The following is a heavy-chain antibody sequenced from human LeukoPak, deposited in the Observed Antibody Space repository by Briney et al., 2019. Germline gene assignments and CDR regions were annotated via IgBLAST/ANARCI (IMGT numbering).Heavy chain of an antibody. CDR3: ARARPRSVYYFDY. CDR2: IYYSGST. D-gene: IGHD6-6*01. Sequence: SETLSRTCTVSGGSISSYYWSWIRQPPGKGLEWIGYIYYSGSTNYNPSLKSPVTISVDTSKNQFSLKLSSVTAADTAVYYCARARPRSVYYFDYWGQGTLVTVSS. CDR1: GGSISSYY. V-gene: IGHV4-59*01. J-gene: IGHJ4*02.